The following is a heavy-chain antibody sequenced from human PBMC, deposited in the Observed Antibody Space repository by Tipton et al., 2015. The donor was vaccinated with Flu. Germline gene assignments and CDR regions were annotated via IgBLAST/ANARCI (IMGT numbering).Heavy chain of an antibody. D-gene: IGHD3-10*01. CDR2: IFRTGST. Sequence: TLSLTCTISGDSISSRYYWGWIRQPPGKGLEWIGNIFRTGSTYHNPSLKSRVTISVDTSKNQFSLKLSSVTAADTAVYYCARGLYGSGSYQRRYFDSWGQGTLVTVSS. J-gene: IGHJ4*02. CDR1: GDSISSRYY. CDR3: ARGLYGSGSYQRRYFDS. V-gene: IGHV4-38-2*02.